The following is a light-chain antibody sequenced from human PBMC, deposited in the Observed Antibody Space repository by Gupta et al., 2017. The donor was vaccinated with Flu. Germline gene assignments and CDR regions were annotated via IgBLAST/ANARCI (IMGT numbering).Light chain of an antibody. Sequence: QSVLTQPPSASGTPGRRVTISCSGSSSNIGSNYVYWYQQLQGPAPKLLIYWNNQRHSGVTARFSGSKSATSASVTIAGLRSEDEADYYWDAWDDRMNVLVFGGGTKMTVL. V-gene: IGLV1-47*01. CDR3: DAWDDRMNVLV. CDR1: SSNIGSNY. J-gene: IGLJ3*02. CDR2: WNN.